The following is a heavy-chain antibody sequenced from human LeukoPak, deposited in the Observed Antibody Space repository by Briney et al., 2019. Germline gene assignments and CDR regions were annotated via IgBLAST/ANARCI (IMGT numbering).Heavy chain of an antibody. CDR1: GYRFSNYW. V-gene: IGHV5-51*01. D-gene: IGHD3/OR15-3a*01. CDR3: ARHFGTGTPSDY. CDR2: TGDSDT. J-gene: IGHJ4*02. Sequence: GESLKISCQGSGYRFSNYWIAWVRQVPGKGLEWMGVTGDSDTRYSPSFEGQVTMSVDKSINTAYLQWSSLKASDTAMYYCARHFGTGTPSDYWGQGTLVTVSS.